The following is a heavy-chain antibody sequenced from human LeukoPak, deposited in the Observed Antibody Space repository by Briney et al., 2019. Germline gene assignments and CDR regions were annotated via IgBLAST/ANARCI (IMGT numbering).Heavy chain of an antibody. J-gene: IGHJ4*02. V-gene: IGHV3-23*01. CDR3: AKGEAYYYDSSGYYYFDY. Sequence: GGSLRLSCAASGFDFSNYPMSWVRQAPGKGLEWVSAISGSGGSTYYADSVKGRFTISRDNSKNTLYLQMNSLRAEDTAVYYCAKGEAYYYDSSGYYYFDYWGQGTLVAVSS. D-gene: IGHD3-22*01. CDR1: GFDFSNYP. CDR2: ISGSGGST.